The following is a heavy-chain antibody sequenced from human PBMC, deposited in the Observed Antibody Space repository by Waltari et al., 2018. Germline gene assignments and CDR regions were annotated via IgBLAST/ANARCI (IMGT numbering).Heavy chain of an antibody. CDR2: IYFSGST. CDR3: ARHPHNHYYSE. CDR1: GDSITPGTYY. Sequence: HLQLQESGPGLVKPSETLSLTCSVSGDSITPGTYYWCWIRQTPGKGLEWIGSIYFSGSTYYSPSLKSRVTISADMSKNQFSLKLSSVTAADTAVYYCARHPHNHYYSEWGQGTLVTVSS. J-gene: IGHJ4*02. D-gene: IGHD3-10*01. V-gene: IGHV4-39*01.